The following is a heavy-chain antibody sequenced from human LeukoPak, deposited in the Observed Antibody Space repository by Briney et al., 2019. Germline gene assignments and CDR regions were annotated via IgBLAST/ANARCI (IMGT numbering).Heavy chain of an antibody. Sequence: PSETLSLTCTVSGGSISSYYWSWIRQPPGKGLEWIGRIYTSGSTNYNPSLKTRVTMSVDTSKNQISLKLRSVTAADTAVYDCARGGSASSLDYWGQRTLVTVSS. D-gene: IGHD3-10*01. V-gene: IGHV4-4*07. CDR3: ARGGSASSLDY. CDR2: IYTSGST. J-gene: IGHJ4*02. CDR1: GGSISSYY.